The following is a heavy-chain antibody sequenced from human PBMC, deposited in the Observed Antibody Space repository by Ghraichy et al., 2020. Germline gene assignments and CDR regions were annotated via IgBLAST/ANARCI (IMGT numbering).Heavy chain of an antibody. CDR1: GFNFNNYA. V-gene: IGHV3-23*01. D-gene: IGHD2-2*01. CDR3: VRCSSESNCCDAFEI. CDR2: ISKSGTST. Sequence: GGSLRLSCAVSGFNFNNYAMKWVRQAPGNRLEWASGISKSGTSTYYADSVKVRSTITRDNSKNTRDLQINTLRAGDTSVYYCVRCSSESNCCDAFEIWYQGTMVTVSS. J-gene: IGHJ3*02.